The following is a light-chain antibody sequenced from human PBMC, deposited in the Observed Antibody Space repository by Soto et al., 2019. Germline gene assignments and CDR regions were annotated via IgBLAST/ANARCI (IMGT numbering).Light chain of an antibody. CDR1: QDINNY. CDR2: DAS. CDR3: QRFDSVPCT. J-gene: IGKJ2*02. V-gene: IGKV1-33*01. Sequence: DIQMTQSPSSLSASVGDRVTITCQASQDINNYLIWYQHKPGKAPKLLIYDASTLGTGVSSRFSGGGAGTHCTFSIGSLQPEDIATSYCQRFDSVPCTFGQGTKLELK.